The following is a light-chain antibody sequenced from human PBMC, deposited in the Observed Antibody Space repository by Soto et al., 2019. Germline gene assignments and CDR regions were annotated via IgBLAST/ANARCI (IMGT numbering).Light chain of an antibody. CDR1: QGISSY. J-gene: IGKJ1*01. Sequence: DIQLTQSPSFLSASVGDRVTITCRASQGISSYLAWYQQKPGKAPKLLIYAASSLQSGVPSRFSGSGSGTDFTLTISSLQPEDFATYYCQQSYSTPSWTFGRGTKVDIK. V-gene: IGKV1-39*01. CDR2: AAS. CDR3: QQSYSTPSWT.